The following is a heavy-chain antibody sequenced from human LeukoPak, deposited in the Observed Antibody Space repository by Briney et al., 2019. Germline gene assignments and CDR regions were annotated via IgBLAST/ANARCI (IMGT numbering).Heavy chain of an antibody. D-gene: IGHD1-14*01. CDR2: TYYGSKWYN. Sequence: SQTLSLTCAISGDSVSSKSAAWNWIRQSPSRGLEWLGRTYYGSKWYNDYAESVKSRITINADTSKNQFSLQLNSVTPEDTAVYYCARVDLGSAISEPKWFDPWGQGTLVTVSS. CDR1: GDSVSSKSAA. J-gene: IGHJ5*02. V-gene: IGHV6-1*01. CDR3: ARVDLGSAISEPKWFDP.